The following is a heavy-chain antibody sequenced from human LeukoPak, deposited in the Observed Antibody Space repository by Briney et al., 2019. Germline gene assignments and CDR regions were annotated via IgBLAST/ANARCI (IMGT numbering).Heavy chain of an antibody. CDR1: GYSFNNYR. J-gene: IGHJ4*02. CDR2: IDASDSYT. V-gene: IGHV5-10-1*01. CDR3: ARRAAGYDSSGYYNLDY. D-gene: IGHD3-22*01. Sequence: PGESLKISSEGSGYSFNNYRISWVRDMPGRGLEWMGWIDASDSYTNYSPSFQGHVTISADKSSSTAYLQWSSLKASDTAMYYCARRAAGYDSSGYYNLDYWGQGTLVTVSS.